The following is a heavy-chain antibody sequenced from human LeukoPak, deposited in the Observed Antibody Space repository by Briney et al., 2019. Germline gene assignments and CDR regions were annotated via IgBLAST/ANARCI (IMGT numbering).Heavy chain of an antibody. CDR1: GFTFSSYA. V-gene: IGHV3-23*01. CDR3: AKGSYCSGGSCYVQH. Sequence: GGSLRLSCAASGFTFSSYAMSWVRQAPGKGLEWVSAISGSGGSTYYADSVKGRFTISRDNSKNTLYLQTNSLRAEDTAVYYCAKGSYCSGGSCYVQHWGQGTLVTVSS. J-gene: IGHJ1*01. CDR2: ISGSGGST. D-gene: IGHD2-15*01.